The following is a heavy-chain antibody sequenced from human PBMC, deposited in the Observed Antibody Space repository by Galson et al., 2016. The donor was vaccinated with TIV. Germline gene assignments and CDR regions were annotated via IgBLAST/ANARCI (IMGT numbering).Heavy chain of an antibody. Sequence: SLRLSCAASGFTFSNYSMNWVRQAPGKGLEWVSYISSHSSSIYYVDSVKGRFTISRDNAKNALYLRMNSLRDEDTAVYYCARALAAEGGHWGQGILVTVSS. J-gene: IGHJ4*02. CDR1: GFTFSNYS. D-gene: IGHD6-13*01. V-gene: IGHV3-48*02. CDR3: ARALAAEGGH. CDR2: ISSHSSSI.